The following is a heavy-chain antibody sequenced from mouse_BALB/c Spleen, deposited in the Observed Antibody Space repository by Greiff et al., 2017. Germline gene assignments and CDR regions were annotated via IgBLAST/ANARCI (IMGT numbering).Heavy chain of an antibody. Sequence: EVMLVESGGGLVQPGGSRKLSCAASGFTFSDYGMAWVRQAPGKGPEWVAFISNLAYSIYYADTVTGRFTISRENAKNTLYLEMSSLRSEDTAMYYCARDQDYYGSSYYFDVWGAGTTVTVSS. V-gene: IGHV5-15*02. D-gene: IGHD1-1*01. CDR2: ISNLAYSI. CDR3: ARDQDYYGSSYYFDV. CDR1: GFTFSDYG. J-gene: IGHJ1*01.